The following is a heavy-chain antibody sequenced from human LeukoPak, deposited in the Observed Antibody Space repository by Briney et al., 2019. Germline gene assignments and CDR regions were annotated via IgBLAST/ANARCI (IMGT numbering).Heavy chain of an antibody. Sequence: SVKVSCKASGYTFTSYDINWVRQATGQGLEWMGGIIPIFGTANYAQKFQGRVTITADKSTSTAYMELSSLRSEDTAVYYCARVYSSSWYYYYYMDVWGKGTTVTVSS. CDR1: GYTFTSYD. V-gene: IGHV1-69*06. CDR3: ARVYSSSWYYYYYMDV. D-gene: IGHD6-13*01. CDR2: IIPIFGTA. J-gene: IGHJ6*03.